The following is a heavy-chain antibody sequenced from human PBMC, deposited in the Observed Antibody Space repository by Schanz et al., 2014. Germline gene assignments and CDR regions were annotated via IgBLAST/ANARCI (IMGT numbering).Heavy chain of an antibody. Sequence: EQLVESGGGLVQPGGSLRLSCAASGFRVITNYMTWVRQAPGKGLEWVSIMFPGGNTYYADSVKGRFTISRDNSKNTLFLQMNSLRAEDTAVYYCARDMLRMYGALEIWGRGTMVTVSS. CDR1: GFRVITNY. J-gene: IGHJ3*02. CDR2: MFPGGNT. CDR3: ARDMLRMYGALEI. D-gene: IGHD2-8*01. V-gene: IGHV3-66*01.